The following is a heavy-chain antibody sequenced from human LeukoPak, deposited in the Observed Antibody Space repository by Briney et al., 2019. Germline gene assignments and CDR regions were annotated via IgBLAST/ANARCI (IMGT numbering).Heavy chain of an antibody. CDR1: GCTFSSYW. CDR2: INSDGSST. Sequence: GGSLRLSCAASGCTFSSYWMHWVRQAPGKGLVWVSRINSDGSSTSYADSVEGRFTISRDNAKNTLYLQMNSLRAEDTAVYYCASESVVVSFDYWGQGTLVTVSS. J-gene: IGHJ4*02. CDR3: ASESVVVSFDY. D-gene: IGHD2-15*01. V-gene: IGHV3-74*01.